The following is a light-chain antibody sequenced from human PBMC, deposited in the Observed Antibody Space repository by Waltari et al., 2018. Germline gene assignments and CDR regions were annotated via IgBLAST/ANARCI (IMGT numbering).Light chain of an antibody. CDR2: WAS. J-gene: IGKJ1*01. Sequence: DIVMTQSPDSLAVSLGERATINCKSSQSVLYSSNNKNYLAWYQQRPGQPPKLLIYWASTREAGVPDRFSGSGCGTDFTLTISSLQAEDVAVYYCQQYYSTPRTFGQGTKVEIE. V-gene: IGKV4-1*01. CDR3: QQYYSTPRT. CDR1: QSVLYSSNNKNY.